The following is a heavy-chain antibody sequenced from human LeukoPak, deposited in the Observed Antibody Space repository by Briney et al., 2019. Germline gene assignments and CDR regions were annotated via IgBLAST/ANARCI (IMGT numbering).Heavy chain of an antibody. J-gene: IGHJ4*02. CDR2: ICNSGST. V-gene: IGHV4-59*08. D-gene: IGHD3-22*01. CDR1: GVSISSYS. CDR3: AASAPSYYVAFGF. Sequence: LETLSLTCTVSGVSISSYSWSWIRQSPGKGLEWIGYICNSGSTNYNPSLKSRVTISVDTSKNQFSLRLSSVTAADTAVYYCAASAPSYYVAFGFWGQGTLVTVSS.